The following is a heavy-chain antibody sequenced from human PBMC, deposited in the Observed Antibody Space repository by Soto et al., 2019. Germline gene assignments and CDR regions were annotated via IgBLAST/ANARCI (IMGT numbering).Heavy chain of an antibody. CDR3: SSDRGSYALDY. V-gene: IGHV1-18*01. CDR2: ISAYNGNT. Sequence: QVQLVQSGAEVKKPGASVKVSCKASGYTFTSYGISWVRQAPGQGLAWMGWISAYNGNTNYAQNLQGRVTMTTDTSTRPAYMERRSRRSDDTAVYYCSSDRGSYALDYWGQGTLVTVSS. D-gene: IGHD1-26*01. CDR1: GYTFTSYG. J-gene: IGHJ4*02.